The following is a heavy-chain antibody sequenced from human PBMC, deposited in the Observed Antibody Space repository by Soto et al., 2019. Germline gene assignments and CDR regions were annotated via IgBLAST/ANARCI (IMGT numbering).Heavy chain of an antibody. CDR3: ARELATTVTTSDY. Sequence: RHTPGKGLEWVSYISSSSSYTNYADSVKGRFTISRDNAKNSLYLQMNSLRAEDTAVYYCARELATTVTTSDYWGQGTLVTVSS. D-gene: IGHD4-17*01. V-gene: IGHV3-11*06. CDR2: ISSSSSYT. J-gene: IGHJ4*02.